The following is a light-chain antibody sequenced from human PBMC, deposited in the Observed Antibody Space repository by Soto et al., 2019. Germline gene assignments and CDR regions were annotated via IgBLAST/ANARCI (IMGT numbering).Light chain of an antibody. CDR1: QSVLYSSNNKNY. J-gene: IGKJ1*01. CDR3: QQFDRYPWT. Sequence: DSVMTQSRDSLAVSLGERATINCKSSQSVLYSSNNKNYLAWYQQKPGKAPKLMXYEXSTLKRGVPSRLSGSGSGTEFTLTISSLQPDDVGTYYCQQFDRYPWTFGQGTKVEIK. V-gene: IGKV4-1*01. CDR2: EXS.